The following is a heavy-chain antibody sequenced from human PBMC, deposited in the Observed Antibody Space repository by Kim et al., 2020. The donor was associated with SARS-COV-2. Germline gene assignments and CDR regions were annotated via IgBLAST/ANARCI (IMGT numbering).Heavy chain of an antibody. D-gene: IGHD6-13*01. CDR1: GFTFSSYS. CDR3: AREKWRKGAAAGTGY. V-gene: IGHV3-21*01. Sequence: GGSLRLSCAASGFTFSSYSMNWVRQAPGKGLEWVSSISSSSSYIYYADSVKGRFTISRDNAKNSLYLQMNSLRAEDTAVYYCAREKWRKGAAAGTGYWGQGTLVTVSS. J-gene: IGHJ4*02. CDR2: ISSSSSYI.